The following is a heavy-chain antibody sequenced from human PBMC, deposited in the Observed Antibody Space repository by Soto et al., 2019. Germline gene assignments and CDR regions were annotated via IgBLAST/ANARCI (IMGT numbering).Heavy chain of an antibody. D-gene: IGHD1-7*01. CDR2: ISNDGGNK. CDR1: GPTFSLFA. Sequence: GGSLRLSCAGSGPTFSLFAMHWLRQAPGGGLEWVAVISNDGGNKYYADSVKGRFTISRDNSRNTLYLQMNSLRGEDTAVYYCARGGTGTTRNWFDPWGQGTLVTVS. CDR3: ARGGTGTTRNWFDP. V-gene: IGHV3-30-3*01. J-gene: IGHJ5*02.